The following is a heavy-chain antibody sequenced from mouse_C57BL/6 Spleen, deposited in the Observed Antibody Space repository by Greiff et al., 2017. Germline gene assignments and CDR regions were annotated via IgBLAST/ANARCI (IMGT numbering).Heavy chain of an antibody. V-gene: IGHV5-17*01. CDR1: GFTFSDYG. CDR2: ISSGSSTI. D-gene: IGHD1-1*01. CDR3: ARDYGSSYVYFDY. J-gene: IGHJ2*01. Sequence: EVKLQESGGGLVKPGGSLKLSCAASGFTFSDYGMHWVRQAPEKGLEWVAYISSGSSTIYYADTVKGRFTISRDNAKNTLFLQMTSLRSEDTAMYYCARDYGSSYVYFDYWGQGTTLTVSS.